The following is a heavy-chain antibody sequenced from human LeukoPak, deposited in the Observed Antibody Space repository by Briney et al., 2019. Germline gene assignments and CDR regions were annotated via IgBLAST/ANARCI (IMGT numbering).Heavy chain of an antibody. D-gene: IGHD2-2*01. Sequence: GGSLRLSCAASGFTFSTYAMNWVRQAPGKGLQWVSEISSSGGPTYYADSVKGRFTISRDNSKNTVYLQMNSLRAEDTAVYYYAATCSSTSCCGSDYWGQGTLVTVSS. V-gene: IGHV3-23*01. CDR2: ISSSGGPT. CDR3: AATCSSTSCCGSDY. J-gene: IGHJ4*02. CDR1: GFTFSTYA.